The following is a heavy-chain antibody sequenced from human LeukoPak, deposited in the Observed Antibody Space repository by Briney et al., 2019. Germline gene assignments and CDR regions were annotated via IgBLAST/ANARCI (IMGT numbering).Heavy chain of an antibody. CDR3: ARGDMPLYIIES. CDR2: ISISGTTI. D-gene: IGHD2-15*01. J-gene: IGHJ4*02. V-gene: IGHV3-11*04. CDR1: GFTFTDFY. Sequence: GVSLRLSCAASGFTFTDFYMSWIRQAPGKGLEWVSYISISGTTIYYADSVKGRFTISRDDSKNTVYLQMNSLRPEDTAVYYCARGDMPLYIIESWGQGTRVTVSS.